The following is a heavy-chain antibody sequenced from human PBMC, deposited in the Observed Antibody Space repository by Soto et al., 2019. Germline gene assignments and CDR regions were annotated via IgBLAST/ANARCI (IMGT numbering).Heavy chain of an antibody. J-gene: IGHJ4*02. Sequence: QVHLVQSGAEVKKPGASVKVSCKASGYTFTSYGTTWVRQAPGQGLEWMRWISAHNGNTDYAQKLQGRVIVTRDTSTSTAYMELRSLISDDTAVYYCARGRYGDYWGQGALVTVSS. CDR2: ISAHNGNT. CDR1: GYTFTSYG. V-gene: IGHV1-18*01. CDR3: ARGRYGDY. D-gene: IGHD1-1*01.